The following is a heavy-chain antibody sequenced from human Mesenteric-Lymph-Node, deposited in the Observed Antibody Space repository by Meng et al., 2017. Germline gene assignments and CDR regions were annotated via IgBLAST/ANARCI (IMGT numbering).Heavy chain of an antibody. CDR2: TYYRSKWYN. J-gene: IGHJ4*02. Sequence: QSLLTRSLPGLVTPSQTLSLPCDISRDSVSRTSAACNWSRQSPSRGLEWLGRTYYRSKWYNDYAVSVKSRITINPDTSKNPFSLQLNSVTPEDTAVYYCAREGSGYGFDYWGQGTLVTVSS. CDR3: AREGSGYGFDY. D-gene: IGHD5-12*01. V-gene: IGHV6-1*01. CDR1: RDSVSRTSAA.